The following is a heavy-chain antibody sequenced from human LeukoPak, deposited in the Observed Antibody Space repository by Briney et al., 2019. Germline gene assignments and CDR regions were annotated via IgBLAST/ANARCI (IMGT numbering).Heavy chain of an antibody. CDR1: GGSFSGHY. V-gene: IGHV4-34*01. Sequence: SETLSLTCAVYGGSFSGHYWSWIRQPPGKGLEWIGEINHSGSTNYNPSLKSRVTISVETSKNQFSLKLSSVTAADTAVYYCARGGVGATTYVWFDPWGQGTLVTVSS. CDR2: INHSGST. CDR3: ARGGVGATTYVWFDP. J-gene: IGHJ5*02. D-gene: IGHD1-26*01.